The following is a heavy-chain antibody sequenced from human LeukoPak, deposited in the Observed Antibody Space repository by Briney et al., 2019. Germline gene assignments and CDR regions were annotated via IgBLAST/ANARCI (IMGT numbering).Heavy chain of an antibody. Sequence: ASVKVSCKASGYTFTSYGISWVRQAPGQGLEWMGWISAYNGNTNYAQKLQGRVTMTTDTSTSTAYMELRSLRSEDTAVYYCARDQIVATIHHWYFDLWGRGTLVTVSS. J-gene: IGHJ2*01. V-gene: IGHV1-18*01. CDR3: ARDQIVATIHHWYFDL. CDR2: ISAYNGNT. D-gene: IGHD5-12*01. CDR1: GYTFTSYG.